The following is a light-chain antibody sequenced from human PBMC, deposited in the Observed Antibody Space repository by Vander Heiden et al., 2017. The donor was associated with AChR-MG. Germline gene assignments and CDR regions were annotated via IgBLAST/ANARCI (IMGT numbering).Light chain of an antibody. CDR1: QSVLFNSNNKDY. V-gene: IGKV4-1*01. Sequence: DIVMTQSPDSLAVSLGERATVNCKSSQSVLFNSNNKDYLAWYQQKPGQPPKLLIYWASTRESGVPDRFSGSGSGTDFTLTISSLQAEDVAVYYYQQHYSIPWTFGQGTEVEIK. CDR3: QQHYSIPWT. CDR2: WAS. J-gene: IGKJ1*01.